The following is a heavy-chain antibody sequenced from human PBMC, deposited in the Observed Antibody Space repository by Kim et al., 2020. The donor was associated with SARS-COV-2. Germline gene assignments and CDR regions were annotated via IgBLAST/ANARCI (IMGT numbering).Heavy chain of an antibody. D-gene: IGHD4-17*01. CDR2: ISGSGGST. V-gene: IGHV3-23*01. Sequence: GGSLRLSCAASGFTFSSYAMSWVRQAPGKGLEWVSAISGSGGSTYYADSVKGRFTISRDNSKNTLYLQMNSLRAEDTAVYYCAKDALDYGDYPGVLGNWFDPWGQGTLVTVSS. CDR3: AKDALDYGDYPGVLGNWFDP. CDR1: GFTFSSYA. J-gene: IGHJ5*02.